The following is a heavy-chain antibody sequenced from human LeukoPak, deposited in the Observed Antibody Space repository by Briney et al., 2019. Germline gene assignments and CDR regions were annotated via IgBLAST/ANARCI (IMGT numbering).Heavy chain of an antibody. CDR2: ISGSGGHT. Sequence: PGGSLRLSCAASGFTVSSNYMSWVRQAPGKGLEWVSGISGSGGHTYNADSVEGRFTISRDNSKNTVSLQLSSLRVEDTAVYFCAKDREDSAMISGVFDLWGRGTLVTVSS. V-gene: IGHV3-23*01. CDR3: AKDREDSAMISGVFDL. D-gene: IGHD5-18*01. J-gene: IGHJ2*01. CDR1: GFTVSSNY.